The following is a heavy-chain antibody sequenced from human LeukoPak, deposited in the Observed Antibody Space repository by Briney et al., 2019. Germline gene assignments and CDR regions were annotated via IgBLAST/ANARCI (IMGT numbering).Heavy chain of an antibody. CDR2: VIPIFATA. V-gene: IGHV1-69*13. J-gene: IGHJ4*02. D-gene: IGHD2/OR15-2a*01. CDR3: AREGSMGLY. Sequence: SVKVSCKASGDTFSSYAISWVRQAPGQGLEWMGGVIPIFATANYAQKFQDRVSITADESTSTAYMELSNLRSEDTAVYYCAREGSMGLYWGQGTLVTVSS. CDR1: GDTFSSYA.